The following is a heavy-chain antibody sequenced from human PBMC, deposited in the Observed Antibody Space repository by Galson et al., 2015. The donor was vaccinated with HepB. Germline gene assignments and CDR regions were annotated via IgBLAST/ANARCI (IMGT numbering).Heavy chain of an antibody. D-gene: IGHD3-10*01. J-gene: IGHJ5*02. V-gene: IGHV4-39*07. CDR2: IYYSGST. CDR1: GGSISSSSYY. CDR3: ARERKIGFGVIGGWFDP. Sequence: SETLSLTCTVSGGSISSSSYYWGWIRQPPGKGLEWIGSIYYSGSTYYNPSLKSRVTISVDTSRNQFSLKLSSVTAADTAVYYCARERKIGFGVIGGWFDPWGQGTLVTVSS.